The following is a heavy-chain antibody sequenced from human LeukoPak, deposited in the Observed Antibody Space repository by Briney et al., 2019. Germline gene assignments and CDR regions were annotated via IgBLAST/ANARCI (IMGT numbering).Heavy chain of an antibody. Sequence: GGSLRLSCAASGFTFSSYAMSWVRQAPGKGLEWVSAISGSGGSTYYADSVKGRFTISRGNSKNTLYLQMNSVRAEDTAVYYCAKDGVRGFGDLPNYFDYWGQGTLVTVSS. CDR1: GFTFSSYA. CDR2: ISGSGGST. V-gene: IGHV3-23*01. CDR3: AKDGVRGFGDLPNYFDY. J-gene: IGHJ4*02. D-gene: IGHD3-10*01.